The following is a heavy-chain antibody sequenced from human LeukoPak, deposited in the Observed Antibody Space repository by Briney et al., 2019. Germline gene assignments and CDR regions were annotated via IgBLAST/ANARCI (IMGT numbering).Heavy chain of an antibody. J-gene: IGHJ5*02. Sequence: GGSLRLSCAASGFSFSSSWLRWVRQSPGKGLVWVSHISSDGSDSNYEVSVKGRFTISRDNSKNTLYLQMNSLRAEDTAVYYCAKDRQTHGMAWGQGTLVTVSS. CDR3: AKDRQTHGMA. V-gene: IGHV3-74*01. CDR2: ISSDGSDS. D-gene: IGHD1-26*01. CDR1: GFSFSSSW.